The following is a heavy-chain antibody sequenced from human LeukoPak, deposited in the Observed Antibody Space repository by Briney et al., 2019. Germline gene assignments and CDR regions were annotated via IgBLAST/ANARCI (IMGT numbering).Heavy chain of an antibody. CDR1: GLSFSSFA. V-gene: IGHV3-23*01. CDR2: IRGNGET. J-gene: IGHJ6*02. D-gene: IGHD6-13*01. CDR3: AKISSWYYDYYYGMDV. Sequence: GGSLRLSCAATGLSFSSFAMSWVRQGPARGLEWVSSIRGNGETFYADSVKGRFTISRDNSKNTLYLQMNSLRAEDTAVYYCAKISSWYYDYYYGMDVWGQGTLVTVSS.